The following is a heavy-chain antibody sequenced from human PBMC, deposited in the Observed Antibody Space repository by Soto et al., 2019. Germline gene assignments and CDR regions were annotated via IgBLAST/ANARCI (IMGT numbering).Heavy chain of an antibody. Sequence: SLRLSCAASGFTFSSYGMHWVRQAPGKGLEWVAVIWYDGSNKYYADSVKGRFTISRDNSKNTLYLQMNSLRAEDTAVYYCARGAFLTAVGAFDIWGQGTMVTVSS. J-gene: IGHJ3*02. CDR2: IWYDGSNK. CDR1: GFTFSSYG. D-gene: IGHD3-3*02. CDR3: ARGAFLTAVGAFDI. V-gene: IGHV3-33*01.